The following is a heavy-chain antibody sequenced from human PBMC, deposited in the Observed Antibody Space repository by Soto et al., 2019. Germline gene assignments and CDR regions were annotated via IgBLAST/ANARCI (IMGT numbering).Heavy chain of an antibody. Sequence: EVQLLESGGGLVQPGGSLRLSCAASGFTFSSYAMSWVRQAPGKGLDWVSNISGSGWSTYYADSVKGRFTIPRDNSKNKLQLHMNSVRVEDTAVYYCAKRGRGAVAFDYWGQGTLVTVS. CDR1: GFTFSSYA. CDR2: ISGSGWST. V-gene: IGHV3-23*01. J-gene: IGHJ4*02. CDR3: AKRGRGAVAFDY. D-gene: IGHD3-16*01.